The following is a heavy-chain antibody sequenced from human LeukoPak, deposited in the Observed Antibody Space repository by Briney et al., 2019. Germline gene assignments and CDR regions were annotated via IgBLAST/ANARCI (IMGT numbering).Heavy chain of an antibody. CDR1: GFTFSSYA. Sequence: GGSLRLSYAASGFTFSSYAMSWVRQAPGKGLEWVSAISGSGGTTHYADSVKGRCTISRENAKNSLYLQMNSLRAGDTAVYYCARSVGKLNYFDYWGQGTLVTVSS. CDR2: ISGSGGTT. V-gene: IGHV3-23*01. D-gene: IGHD1-1*01. CDR3: ARSVGKLNYFDY. J-gene: IGHJ4*02.